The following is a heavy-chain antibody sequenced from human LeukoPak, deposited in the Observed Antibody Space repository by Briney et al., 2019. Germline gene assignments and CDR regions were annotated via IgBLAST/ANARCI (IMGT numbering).Heavy chain of an antibody. D-gene: IGHD3-22*01. V-gene: IGHV3-7*01. Sequence: GGSLRLSCAASGFTFSSYWMSWVRQAPGKGLEWVANIKQDGSEEYYVDSVKGRFTISRDNAKNSLYLQMNSLRAEDTAVYYCARDRYYYDSSGYSYYFDYWGQGTLVTVSS. CDR1: GFTFSSYW. CDR2: IKQDGSEE. CDR3: ARDRYYYDSSGYSYYFDY. J-gene: IGHJ4*02.